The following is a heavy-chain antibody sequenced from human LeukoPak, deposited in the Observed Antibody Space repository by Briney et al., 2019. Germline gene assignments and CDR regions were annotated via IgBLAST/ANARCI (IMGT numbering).Heavy chain of an antibody. CDR3: ARVNINNWHSCDY. Sequence: SGTLSLTCAVSGGSISSNNWWGWVRQPPGEGLEWIGEIYHSGSPNYNPSLKSRVTISVDKSRNHFSLNLSSVTAADTAVYYCARVNINNWHSCDYWGQGTLVTVSS. V-gene: IGHV4-4*02. J-gene: IGHJ4*02. CDR1: GGSISSNNW. CDR2: IYHSGSP. D-gene: IGHD1-1*01.